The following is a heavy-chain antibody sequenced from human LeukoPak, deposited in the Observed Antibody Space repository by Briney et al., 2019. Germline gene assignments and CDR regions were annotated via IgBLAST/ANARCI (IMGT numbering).Heavy chain of an antibody. D-gene: IGHD3-22*01. CDR2: ISGSGGST. Sequence: GGSLRLSCAASGFTFSSYDMSWVRQAPGKGLEWVSAISGSGGSTYYADSVKGRFTISRDNSKNTLYLQMNSLRADDTSVYYCAKDSSGSMIVVVEPDYWGQGTLVTVSS. V-gene: IGHV3-23*01. J-gene: IGHJ4*02. CDR1: GFTFSSYD. CDR3: AKDSSGSMIVVVEPDY.